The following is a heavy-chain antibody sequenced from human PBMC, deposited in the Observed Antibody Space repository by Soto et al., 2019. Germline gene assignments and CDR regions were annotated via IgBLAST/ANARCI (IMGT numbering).Heavy chain of an antibody. Sequence: SETLSLTCTVSGGSISSSSYYWGWIRQPPGKGLEWIGSIYYSGSTYYNPSLKSRVTISVDTSKNQFSLKLSSVTAADTAVYYCASPYCGGGSCQRTWFYYGMDVWGQGTTVTV. CDR3: ASPYCGGGSCQRTWFYYGMDV. J-gene: IGHJ6*02. CDR2: IYYSGST. CDR1: GGSISSSSYY. D-gene: IGHD2-15*01. V-gene: IGHV4-39*01.